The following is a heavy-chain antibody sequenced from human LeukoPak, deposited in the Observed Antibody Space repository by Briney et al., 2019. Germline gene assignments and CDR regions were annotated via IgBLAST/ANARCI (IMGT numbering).Heavy chain of an antibody. CDR3: ARDGYGSGTGAFDI. CDR2: INHSGST. J-gene: IGHJ3*02. CDR1: GGSFSGYY. Sequence: SETLSLTCAVYGGSFSGYYWSWIRQPPGKGLEWIGEINHSGSTNYNPSLKSRVTISVDTSKNQFSLKLSSVTAADTAVYYCARDGYGSGTGAFDIWGQGTMVTVSS. D-gene: IGHD3-10*01. V-gene: IGHV4-34*01.